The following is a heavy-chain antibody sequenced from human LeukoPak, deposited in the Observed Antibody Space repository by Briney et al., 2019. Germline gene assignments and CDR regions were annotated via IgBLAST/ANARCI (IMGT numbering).Heavy chain of an antibody. D-gene: IGHD3-22*01. V-gene: IGHV3-48*01. J-gene: IGHJ4*02. CDR1: GFTFSSYS. CDR3: ARDPRTYYYDSSGYYRYFDY. CDR2: ISSSSSTI. Sequence: GGSLRLSCAASGFTFSSYSMNWVRQAPGKGLEWVSYISSSSSTIYYADSVKGRFTISRDNAKNSLYLQMNSLRAEDTAVYYCARDPRTYYYDSSGYYRYFDYWGQGTLVTVSS.